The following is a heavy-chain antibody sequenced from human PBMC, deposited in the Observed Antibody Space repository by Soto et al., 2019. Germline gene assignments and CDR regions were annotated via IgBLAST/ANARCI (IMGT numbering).Heavy chain of an antibody. Sequence: EASVKVSCKASGYSFTGYYIHWVRQAPGQGLEWMGWINPDSGVTNYAQNFQGRVTLTSDTSISTASMDLTSLTSDDTAVYYCARGDYGTGGYPFPYFDYWGQGTLVTVSS. CDR2: INPDSGVT. V-gene: IGHV1-2*02. D-gene: IGHD2-8*02. CDR3: ARGDYGTGGYPFPYFDY. CDR1: GYSFTGYY. J-gene: IGHJ4*02.